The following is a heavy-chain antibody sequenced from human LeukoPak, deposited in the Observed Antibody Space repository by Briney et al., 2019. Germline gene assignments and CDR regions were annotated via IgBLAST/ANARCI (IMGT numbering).Heavy chain of an antibody. Sequence: ALVKVSCKASGYTFTSYDINWVRQATGQGLEWMGWMNPNSGNTGYAQKFQGRVTMTRNTSISTAYMELSSLRSEDTAVYYCATNVYYDFWSGYYTGALPNWGQGTLVTVSS. CDR2: MNPNSGNT. CDR3: ATNVYYDFWSGYYTGALPN. D-gene: IGHD3-3*01. CDR1: GYTFTSYD. J-gene: IGHJ4*02. V-gene: IGHV1-8*01.